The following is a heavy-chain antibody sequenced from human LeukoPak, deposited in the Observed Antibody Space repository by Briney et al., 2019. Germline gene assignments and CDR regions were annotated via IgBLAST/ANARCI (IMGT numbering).Heavy chain of an antibody. D-gene: IGHD4/OR15-4a*01. V-gene: IGHV3-23*01. J-gene: IGHJ3*02. CDR3: AKDLPNDYFPKDSFYI. Sequence: GGSLRLSCAASGFTFSSYAMSWVRQAPGKGLEWVSAISGSGGSTYYADSVKGRFTISRDNSKNTLYLQMNSLRAEDTAVYYCAKDLPNDYFPKDSFYIWGQGTMGTGSS. CDR1: GFTFSSYA. CDR2: ISGSGGST.